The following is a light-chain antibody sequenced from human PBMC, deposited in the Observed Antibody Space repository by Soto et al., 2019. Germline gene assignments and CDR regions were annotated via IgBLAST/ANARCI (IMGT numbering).Light chain of an antibody. CDR2: KAF. V-gene: IGKV1-5*03. CDR1: QTISSW. J-gene: IGKJ1*01. Sequence: IQMTQSPSTLSGSVGDRVTITCRASQTISSWLAWYQQKPGEAPKLLSYKAFTLKSGVPSRFSGSGSGTDFTLTISSLKPEDFETYYCQQSYSTPWTFGQGTKVDIK. CDR3: QQSYSTPWT.